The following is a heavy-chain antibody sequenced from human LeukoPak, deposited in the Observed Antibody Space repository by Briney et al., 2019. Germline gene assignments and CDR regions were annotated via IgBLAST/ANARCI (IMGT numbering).Heavy chain of an antibody. CDR3: ARHKAVGYPQDVYWFDP. Sequence: PSETLSLTCTVSGGSISSSSYYWGWIRQPPGKGLEWIGSIYYSGSTYYNPSLKSRVTISVDTSKNQFSLKLSSVTAADTAVYYCARHKAVGYPQDVYWFDPWGQGTLVTVSS. J-gene: IGHJ5*02. CDR2: IYYSGST. D-gene: IGHD6-13*01. CDR1: GGSISSSSYY. V-gene: IGHV4-39*01.